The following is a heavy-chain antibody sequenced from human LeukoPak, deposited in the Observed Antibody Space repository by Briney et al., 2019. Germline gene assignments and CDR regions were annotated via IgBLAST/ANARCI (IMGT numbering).Heavy chain of an antibody. D-gene: IGHD1-1*01. V-gene: IGHV3-15*01. CDR1: GFTFSYAY. Sequence: PGGSLRLSCAASGFTFSYAYMNWVRQAPGKGPEWVGRIKSKADGGTTDYAAPVKGRFTISRDDSKSMLYLHMNSLTTEDTAVYYCTTGPLEAFDYWGQGTLVTVSS. CDR2: IKSKADGGTT. J-gene: IGHJ4*02. CDR3: TTGPLEAFDY.